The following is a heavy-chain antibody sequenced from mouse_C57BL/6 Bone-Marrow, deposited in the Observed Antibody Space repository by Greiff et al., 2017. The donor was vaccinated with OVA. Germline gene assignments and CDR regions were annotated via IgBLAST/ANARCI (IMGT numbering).Heavy chain of an antibody. CDR2: IDPSDSYT. CDR3: ARSPLLLRYAMDD. Sequence: QVQLQQPGAELVMPGASVKLSCKASGYTFTSYWMHWVKQRPGQGLEWIGEIDPSDSYTNYNQKFKGKSTLTVDTSSSTAYMPLSSLTSEDTAVYNSARSPLLLRYAMDDWGQGTSDTVSS. D-gene: IGHD1-1*01. V-gene: IGHV1-69*01. J-gene: IGHJ4*01. CDR1: GYTFTSYW.